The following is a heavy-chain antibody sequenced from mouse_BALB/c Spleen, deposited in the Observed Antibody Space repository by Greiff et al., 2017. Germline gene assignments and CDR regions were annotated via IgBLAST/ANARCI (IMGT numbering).Heavy chain of an antibody. Sequence: VLLVESGAELARPGASVKMSCKASGYTFTSYTMHWVKQRPGQGLEWIGYINPSSGYTNYNQKFKDKATLTADKSSSTAYMQLSSLTSEDSAVYYCARRRYDDYAMDYWGQGTSVTVSS. CDR1: GYTFTSYT. J-gene: IGHJ4*01. CDR2: INPSSGYT. V-gene: IGHV1-4*01. D-gene: IGHD2-14*01. CDR3: ARRRYDDYAMDY.